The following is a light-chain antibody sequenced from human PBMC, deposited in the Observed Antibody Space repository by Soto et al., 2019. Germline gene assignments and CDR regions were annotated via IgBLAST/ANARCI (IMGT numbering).Light chain of an antibody. V-gene: IGKV3-15*01. Sequence: EIVMTQSPATLSVSPGEGATISCRASQSVSSNLAWYQQKPGQAPRLLIYGATTRATGIPARFGGSGSGTEFTLTISSLQSEDSAVYYCQQYSNWPLTFGGGTKV. CDR2: GAT. J-gene: IGKJ4*01. CDR3: QQYSNWPLT. CDR1: QSVSSN.